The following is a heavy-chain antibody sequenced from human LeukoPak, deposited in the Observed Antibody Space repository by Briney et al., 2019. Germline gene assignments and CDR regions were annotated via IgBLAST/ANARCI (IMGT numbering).Heavy chain of an antibody. J-gene: IGHJ4*02. Sequence: SSETLSLTCAVYGGSFSGYYWSWIRQPPGKGLEWIGEINHSGSTNYNPSLKSRVTISVDTSKNQFSLKLSSVTAADTAVYYCARLGAAGLYYWGQGTLVTVSS. CDR2: INHSGST. CDR1: GGSFSGYY. V-gene: IGHV4-34*01. CDR3: ARLGAAGLYY. D-gene: IGHD1-26*01.